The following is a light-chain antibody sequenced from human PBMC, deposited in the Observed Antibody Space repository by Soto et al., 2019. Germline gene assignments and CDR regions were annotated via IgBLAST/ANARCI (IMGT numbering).Light chain of an antibody. CDR1: SDDIGAYDY. V-gene: IGLV2-14*01. CDR3: SSYRSSDTREV. Sequence: QSALAQPSSVSASPGQSISISCTGTSDDIGAYDYVSWHQQHPGKAPKLILYAVSNRPSGVSTRFSGSKSGNTASLTISGVQADDEADYYCSSYRSSDTREVVGTGTKVTVL. CDR2: AVS. J-gene: IGLJ1*01.